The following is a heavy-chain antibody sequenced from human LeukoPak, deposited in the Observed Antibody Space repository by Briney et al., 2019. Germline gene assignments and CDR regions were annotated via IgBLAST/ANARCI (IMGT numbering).Heavy chain of an antibody. CDR2: ISSSGGST. D-gene: IGHD1-7*01. V-gene: IGHV3-23*01. CDR3: AKSTIAGTTSRFYWFDS. CDR1: GFTLSSYA. J-gene: IGHJ5*01. Sequence: GGSLRLSCAASGFTLSSYAMSWVRQAPGKGLEWVSGISSSGGSTYYADPVKGRFTISRDNSKNTLFLQMNSLRAEDTAVYFCAKSTIAGTTSRFYWFDSWGQGTQVTVSS.